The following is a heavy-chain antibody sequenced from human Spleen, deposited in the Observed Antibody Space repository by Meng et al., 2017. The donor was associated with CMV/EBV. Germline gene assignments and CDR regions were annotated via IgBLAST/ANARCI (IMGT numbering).Heavy chain of an antibody. V-gene: IGHV3-23*03. CDR3: VKYYGMDV. Sequence: ETLSLTCAASGFTFSSYATTWVRQAPGKGLEWVSVIYSGGSSTYYADSVKGRFTISRDDSKNTLYLQMNSLRAEDTAVYYCVKYYGMDVWGQGTTVTVSS. CDR1: GFTFSSYA. J-gene: IGHJ6*02. CDR2: IYSGGSST.